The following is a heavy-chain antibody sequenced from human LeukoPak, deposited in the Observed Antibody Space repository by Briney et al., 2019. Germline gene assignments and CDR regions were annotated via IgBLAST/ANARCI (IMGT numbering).Heavy chain of an antibody. D-gene: IGHD2-2*02. Sequence: SETLSLTCTVSGGSISGYYWSWIRQPPGKGLEWIGYIYYSGSTNYNPSLKSRVTISVDTSKNQFSLKLSSVTAADTAVYYCARDGEYCSSTSCYKAFDIWGQGTMVTVSS. CDR1: GGSISGYY. CDR2: IYYSGST. J-gene: IGHJ3*02. V-gene: IGHV4-59*01. CDR3: ARDGEYCSSTSCYKAFDI.